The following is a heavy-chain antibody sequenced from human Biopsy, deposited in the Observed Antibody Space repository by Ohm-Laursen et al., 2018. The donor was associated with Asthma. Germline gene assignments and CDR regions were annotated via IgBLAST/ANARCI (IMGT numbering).Heavy chain of an antibody. Sequence: GTLSLIWPVSGGSINNFYWSWIRQPPGKGLESIGHVYYSGSTNYNPSLKSRVTISIDASKNQFSLKLTSVTAADTAVYYCARGVDRVTGLLDHFDSWGQGTLVTVSS. CDR1: GGSINNFY. V-gene: IGHV4-59*01. CDR2: VYYSGST. D-gene: IGHD2-21*02. CDR3: ARGVDRVTGLLDHFDS. J-gene: IGHJ4*02.